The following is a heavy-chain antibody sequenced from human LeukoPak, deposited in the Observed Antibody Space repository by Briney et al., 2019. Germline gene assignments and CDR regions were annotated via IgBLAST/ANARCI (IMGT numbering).Heavy chain of an antibody. Sequence: PSETLSLTCTVSGGSMSSYYWSWIRQPPGKGLEWIGEINHSGSTNYNPSLKSRVTISVDTSKNQFSLKLSSVTAADTAVYYCARKGPKVTIFGVVNRKTYMDVWGKGTTVTVSS. J-gene: IGHJ6*03. CDR2: INHSGST. V-gene: IGHV4-34*01. CDR1: GGSMSSYY. CDR3: ARKGPKVTIFGVVNRKTYMDV. D-gene: IGHD3-3*01.